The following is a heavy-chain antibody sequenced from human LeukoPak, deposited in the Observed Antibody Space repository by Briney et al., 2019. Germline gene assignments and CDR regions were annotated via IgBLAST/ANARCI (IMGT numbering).Heavy chain of an antibody. Sequence: ASVKVSCKASGYTFTGYYMHWVRQAPGQGLEWMGWINPNSGGTNYAQKFQGRVTMTRDTSISTDYMELSRLRSDDTAVYYCARSRGELLWFGELLIDYWGQGTLVTVSS. CDR1: GYTFTGYY. CDR3: ARSRGELLWFGELLIDY. CDR2: INPNSGGT. D-gene: IGHD3-10*01. J-gene: IGHJ4*02. V-gene: IGHV1-2*02.